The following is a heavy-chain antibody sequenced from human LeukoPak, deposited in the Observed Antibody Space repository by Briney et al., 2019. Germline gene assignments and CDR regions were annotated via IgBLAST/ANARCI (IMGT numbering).Heavy chain of an antibody. J-gene: IGHJ6*03. D-gene: IGHD2-2*01. CDR2: ISGGSSYI. CDR3: ARYCGSSRCLYYYHMDV. Sequence: PGGSLRLSCAASGFTFSTFGMNWAREAPGKGLEWVSSISGGSSYIYYADSMKGRFTISRDDAKNSLYLQMNSLRAEDTAVYYCARYCGSSRCLYYYHMDVWGKGTTVTVSS. CDR1: GFTFSTFG. V-gene: IGHV3-21*01.